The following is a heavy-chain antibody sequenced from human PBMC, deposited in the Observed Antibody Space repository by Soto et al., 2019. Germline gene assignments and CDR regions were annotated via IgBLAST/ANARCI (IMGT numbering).Heavy chain of an antibody. V-gene: IGHV3-30*03. D-gene: IGHD3-16*01. CDR3: ARDLGGPDY. CDR2: ISHDGNNE. Sequence: PGGSLRLSCAASGFPFSSYGMHWVSQAPGKGLEWVALISHDGNNEFYADSVKGRFFISRDIARNTLFLQMNSLRADDTAVYYCARDLGGPDYWGRGTSVTVSS. J-gene: IGHJ4*02. CDR1: GFPFSSYG.